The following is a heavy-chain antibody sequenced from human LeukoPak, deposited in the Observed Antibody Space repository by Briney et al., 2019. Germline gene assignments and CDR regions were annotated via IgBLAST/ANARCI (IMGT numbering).Heavy chain of an antibody. J-gene: IGHJ6*02. CDR3: ARGRSNYYGMDV. Sequence: SEALSLTCSVSDGSINSYYWNWIRRPPGKGLEWIGYIYYNGNTNYSPSLKSRVTMSVDTSKNLFSLKVSSVTAADTAVHYCARGRSNYYGMDVWGQGTTVTVSS. CDR1: DGSINSYY. V-gene: IGHV4-59*01. D-gene: IGHD1-26*01. CDR2: IYYNGNT.